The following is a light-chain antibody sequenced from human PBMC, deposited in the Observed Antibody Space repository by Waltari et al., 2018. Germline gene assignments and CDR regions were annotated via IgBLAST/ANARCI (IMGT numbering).Light chain of an antibody. Sequence: EMLMTQSPATLSVSPGERATLPCRASQSVNSNLAWYQQKPGQAPRLLIYSASTRATGVPARFSGSGSGTEFTLTISSLQSEDFAVYYCQQYKNWPQWTFGQGTKVDSK. J-gene: IGKJ1*01. V-gene: IGKV3-15*01. CDR3: QQYKNWPQWT. CDR2: SAS. CDR1: QSVNSN.